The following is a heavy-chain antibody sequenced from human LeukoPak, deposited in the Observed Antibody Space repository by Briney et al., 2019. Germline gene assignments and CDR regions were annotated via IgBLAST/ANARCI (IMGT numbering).Heavy chain of an antibody. V-gene: IGHV4-39*01. D-gene: IGHD2-8*02. CDR2: MYYSGST. Sequence: SETLSLTCTVSGGSISSSSYYWGWIRQPPGKGLEWIGTMYYSGSTYYNPSLKSRVTISVDTSKNQFSLKVSSVTAADTAVYYCASQLTGGAFDIWGQGTMVTVSS. J-gene: IGHJ3*02. CDR3: ASQLTGGAFDI. CDR1: GGSISSSSYY.